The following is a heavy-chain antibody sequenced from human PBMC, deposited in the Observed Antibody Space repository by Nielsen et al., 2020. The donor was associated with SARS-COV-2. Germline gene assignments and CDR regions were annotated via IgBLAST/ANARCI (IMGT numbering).Heavy chain of an antibody. Sequence: LRLSCTVSGASVSSGGYYWSWIRQPPGKGLEWIGYIYYSGSTYYNPSLKSRVTISVDTSKNQFSLKLSSVTAADTAVYYCARAGLLRDGMDVWGQGTTVTVSS. CDR2: IYYSGST. CDR1: GASVSSGGYY. J-gene: IGHJ6*02. D-gene: IGHD3-16*01. V-gene: IGHV4-30-4*01. CDR3: ARAGLLRDGMDV.